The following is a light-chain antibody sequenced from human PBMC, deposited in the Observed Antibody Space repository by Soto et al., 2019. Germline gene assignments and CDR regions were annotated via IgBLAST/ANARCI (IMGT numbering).Light chain of an antibody. J-gene: IGKJ1*01. CDR2: AAS. CDR1: QSISSY. CDR3: KQSYTTPPR. Sequence: DIQMTQSPSSLSASVGDRVTITCRASQSISSYLNWYQQKPGKAPKLLIYAASSLQSGVPSRFSGSGSGTDFPLTISSLQPEDFATYSCKQSYTTPPRLGKGTKVNIK. V-gene: IGKV1-39*01.